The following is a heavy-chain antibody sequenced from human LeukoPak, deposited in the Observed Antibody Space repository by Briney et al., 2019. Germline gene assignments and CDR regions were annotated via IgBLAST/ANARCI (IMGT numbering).Heavy chain of an antibody. CDR2: IIPIFGTA. J-gene: IGHJ5*02. V-gene: IGHV1-69*13. Sequence: SVKVSCKASGTTFSNYAITWVRQAPGQGLEWMGGIIPIFGTANYAQKFQGRVTITADESTSTAYMELSSLRTEDTAVYYCAKDLMRDIWFGESWGQGTLVTVSS. D-gene: IGHD3-10*01. CDR1: GTTFSNYA. CDR3: AKDLMRDIWFGES.